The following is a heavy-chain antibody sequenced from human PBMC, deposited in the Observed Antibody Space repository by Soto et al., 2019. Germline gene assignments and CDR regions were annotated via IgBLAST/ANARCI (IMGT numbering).Heavy chain of an antibody. V-gene: IGHV4-4*02. D-gene: IGHD4-17*01. Sequence: SETLSLTCAVSSGSISSSNWWSWVRQPPGKGLEWIGEIYHSGSTNYNPSLKSRVTISVDKSKNQFSLKLSSVTAADTPVYYCARSAYGDYFPFDHWGQGTLVTVSS. CDR3: ARSAYGDYFPFDH. J-gene: IGHJ4*02. CDR2: IYHSGST. CDR1: SGSISSSNW.